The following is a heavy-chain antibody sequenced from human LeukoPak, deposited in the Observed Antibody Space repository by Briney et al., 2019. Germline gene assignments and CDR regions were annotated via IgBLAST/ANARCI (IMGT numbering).Heavy chain of an antibody. CDR2: MYHSGNT. CDR3: ARGSGREDY. J-gene: IGHJ4*02. CDR1: GYSIGSGYY. Sequence: SETLSLTCNVSGYSIGSGYYWGWIRQPPGKGLEWIGSMYHSGNTFYNPSLKSRVTISVDTSKNRFSLNLASVTAADTAVYYCARGSGREDYWGQGTLVTVSS. V-gene: IGHV4-38-2*02.